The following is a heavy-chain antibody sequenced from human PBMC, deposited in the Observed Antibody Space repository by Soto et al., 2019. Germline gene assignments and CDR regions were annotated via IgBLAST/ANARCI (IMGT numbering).Heavy chain of an antibody. CDR2: ISGSGGST. Sequence: ETLSLTCAASGFTFSSYAMSWVRQAPGKGLEWVSAISGSGGSTYYADSVKGRFTISRDNSKNTLYLQMSSLRAEDTAVYYCARNPPHTAMAFDYWGQGTLVTVSS. CDR3: ARNPPHTAMAFDY. D-gene: IGHD5-18*01. V-gene: IGHV3-23*01. J-gene: IGHJ4*02. CDR1: GFTFSSYA.